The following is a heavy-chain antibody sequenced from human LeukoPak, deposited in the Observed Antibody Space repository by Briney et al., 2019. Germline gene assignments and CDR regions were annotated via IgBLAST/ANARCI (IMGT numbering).Heavy chain of an antibody. CDR2: INGGGSPI. CDR3: ARSIPRGYCGGDCSPGAFDI. D-gene: IGHD2-21*01. V-gene: IGHV3-48*04. CDR1: GFTFSRDS. J-gene: IGHJ3*02. Sequence: SGGSLRLSCAASGFTFSRDSMNWVRQAPGKGLEWVPYINGGGSPIFYADSVRGRFTISRDNAKNSLYLQMNSLRAEDTAVYYCARSIPRGYCGGDCSPGAFDIWGQGTMVTVSS.